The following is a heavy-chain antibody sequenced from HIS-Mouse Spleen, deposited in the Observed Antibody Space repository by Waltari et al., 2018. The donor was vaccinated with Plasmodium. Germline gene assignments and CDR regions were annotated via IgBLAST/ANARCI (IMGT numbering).Heavy chain of an antibody. J-gene: IGHJ4*02. V-gene: IGHV4-34*01. D-gene: IGHD6-19*01. CDR3: ARGPGYSSGWYYFDY. Sequence: QVQLQQWGAGLLKPSETLSLTCAVYGGSFSGYYWSWIRQPPGKGLEWFGEINHSGSTNDNPSVKSRVTISVDTSKNQFSLKLGSVTAADTAVYYCARGPGYSSGWYYFDYWGQGTLVTVSS. CDR2: INHSGST. CDR1: GGSFSGYY.